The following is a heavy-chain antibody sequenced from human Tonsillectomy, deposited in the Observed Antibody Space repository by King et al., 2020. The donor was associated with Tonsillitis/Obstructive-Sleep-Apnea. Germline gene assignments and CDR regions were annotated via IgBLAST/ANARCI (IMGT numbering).Heavy chain of an antibody. CDR3: ARDPHAFDM. V-gene: IGHV3-7*04. J-gene: IGHJ3*02. CDR2: IKQDGSEK. CDR1: GFTFSSYW. Sequence: VQLVESGGGLVQPGGSLRLSCAASGFTFSSYWMSWVRQAPGKGLEWVANIKQDGSEKYYVDSVKGRFTISRDNAKNSLFLKMSSLGADDTAVYYCARDPHAFDMWRHGTMVTVSS.